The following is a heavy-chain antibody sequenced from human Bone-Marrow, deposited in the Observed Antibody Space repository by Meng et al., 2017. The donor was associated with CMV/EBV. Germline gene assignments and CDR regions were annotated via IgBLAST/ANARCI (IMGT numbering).Heavy chain of an antibody. V-gene: IGHV3-20*04. CDR1: GFNFDDYG. J-gene: IGHJ6*02. Sequence: GGSLRLSCAASGFNFDDYGMSWVRQAPGKGLEWVSGINWSGNRGYADSVKGRFTISRDNAKNSLYLQMNSLRAEDTALYYCGRGYIAVREYHYGMDVWGRGTTVTVSS. D-gene: IGHD6-6*01. CDR3: GRGYIAVREYHYGMDV. CDR2: INWSGNR.